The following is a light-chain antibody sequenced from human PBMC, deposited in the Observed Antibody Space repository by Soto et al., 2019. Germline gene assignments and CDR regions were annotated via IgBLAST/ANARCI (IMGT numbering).Light chain of an antibody. CDR2: ADN. J-gene: IGLJ3*02. CDR1: GSNIGSKS. Sequence: QSVLTQTPSASGTPGQRVTISCSGSGSNIGSKSVNWYQQLPGAAPKLLIYADNQRPSGVPDRFSGSKSGTSASLAISDLQAEDEADYYCAAWDVMLNGWLFGEGTKLTVL. CDR3: AAWDVMLNGWL. V-gene: IGLV1-44*01.